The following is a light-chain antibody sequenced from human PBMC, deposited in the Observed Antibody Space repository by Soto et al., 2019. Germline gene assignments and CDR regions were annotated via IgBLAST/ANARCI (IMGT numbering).Light chain of an antibody. Sequence: QSVLTHPRSACWSPGQAVTISCTGTKNDIGVYDFVSWYQHHPGKAPRLIIYEVVQRPSGVPDRFSGSKSGNTASLTVSGLRAADEADHFCKSYAGSNTYVFGSGTKVTVL. V-gene: IGLV2-8*01. CDR3: KSYAGSNTYV. J-gene: IGLJ1*01. CDR2: EVV. CDR1: KNDIGVYDF.